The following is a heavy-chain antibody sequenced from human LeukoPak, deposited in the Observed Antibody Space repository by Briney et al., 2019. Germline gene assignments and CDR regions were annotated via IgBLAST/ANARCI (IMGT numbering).Heavy chain of an antibody. CDR2: MNPNSGNT. D-gene: IGHD6-13*01. V-gene: IGHV1-8*01. CDR3: ARRFSSSWYYYYYYMDV. CDR1: GYTFTSYD. J-gene: IGHJ6*03. Sequence: ASVKVSCKASGYTFTSYDINWVRQATGQGPEWMGWMNPNSGNTGYAQKFQGRVTMTRNTSISTAYMELSSLRSEDTAVYYCARRFSSSWYYYYYYMDVWGKGTTVTVSS.